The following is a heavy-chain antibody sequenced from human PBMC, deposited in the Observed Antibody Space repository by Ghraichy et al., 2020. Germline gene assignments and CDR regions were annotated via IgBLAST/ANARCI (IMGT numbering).Heavy chain of an antibody. D-gene: IGHD2-15*01. CDR3: ASPTSGGEYYFDY. Sequence: ASVKVSCEASGYTFTDYYIHWVRQAPGQGLEWMGWVNPNHGDIYYAKRFQGRVTMTRDTSISTAYLELSSLRSDDTAVYYCASPTSGGEYYFDYWGQGTLVTVSS. V-gene: IGHV1-2*02. CDR2: VNPNHGDI. CDR1: GYTFTDYY. J-gene: IGHJ4*01.